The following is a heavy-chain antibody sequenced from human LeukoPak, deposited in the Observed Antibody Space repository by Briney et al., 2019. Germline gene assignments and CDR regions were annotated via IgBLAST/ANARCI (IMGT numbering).Heavy chain of an antibody. J-gene: IGHJ5*02. CDR3: ATQGLGDIGGHSWFDP. CDR1: GRPINSHY. D-gene: IGHD2-15*01. CDR2: IHTSGSI. V-gene: IGHV4-4*09. Sequence: SDTLSLTCTVWGRPINSHYWSWIRQPPGKALAWIAYIHTSGSINHRPSLKSRVTLALGTPQNHSSLGLGSATAADTAVYYCATQGLGDIGGHSWFDPWGQGTLVTVSS.